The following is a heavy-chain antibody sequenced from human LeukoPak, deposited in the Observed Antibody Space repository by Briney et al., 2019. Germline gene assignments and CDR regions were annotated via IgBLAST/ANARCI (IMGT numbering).Heavy chain of an antibody. CDR1: GGPFSGYY. V-gene: IGHV4-34*01. CDR2: INHSGST. CDR3: ARGDSSGWYDY. Sequence: SETLSLTCAVYGGPFSGYYWSWIRQPPGKGLEWIGEINHSGSTNYNPSLKSRVTISVDTSKNQFSLKLSSVTAADTAVYYCARGDSSGWYDYWGQGTLVTVSS. D-gene: IGHD6-19*01. J-gene: IGHJ4*02.